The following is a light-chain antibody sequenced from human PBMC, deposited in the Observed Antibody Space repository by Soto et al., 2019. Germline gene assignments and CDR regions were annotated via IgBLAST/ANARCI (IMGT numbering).Light chain of an antibody. J-gene: IGLJ2*01. Sequence: QSVLTQPPSASGSPGQSVTISCTGTSSDVGAYKFVSWYQIHPGKAPKLMIYEVNVRPSGVPDRFSGSKSGNTASLTVSGLQVEDEADYYCSSYGGRSNLVFGGGTQLTVL. CDR1: SSDVGAYKF. CDR2: EVN. CDR3: SSYGGRSNLV. V-gene: IGLV2-8*01.